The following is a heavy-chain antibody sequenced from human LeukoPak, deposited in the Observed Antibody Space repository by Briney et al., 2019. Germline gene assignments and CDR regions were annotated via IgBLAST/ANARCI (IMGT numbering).Heavy chain of an antibody. CDR2: IRYDGSNK. J-gene: IGHJ4*02. V-gene: IGHV3-30*02. CDR3: AKDDYDILTGPQYYFDY. D-gene: IGHD3-9*01. CDR1: GFTFSSYS. Sequence: PGGSLRLSCAASGFTFSSYSMNWVRQAPGKGLEWVAFIRYDGSNKYYADSVKGRFTISRDNSKNTLYLQMNSLRAEDTAVYYCAKDDYDILTGPQYYFDYWGQGTLVTVSS.